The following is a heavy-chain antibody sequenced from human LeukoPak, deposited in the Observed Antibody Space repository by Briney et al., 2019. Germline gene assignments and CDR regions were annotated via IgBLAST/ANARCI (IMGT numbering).Heavy chain of an antibody. V-gene: IGHV4-39*07. CDR3: ARDGAVAGSAYFDY. J-gene: IGHJ4*02. CDR1: GGSISSSSYY. CDR2: MYSSGST. Sequence: SETLSLTCTVSGGSISSSSYYWGWIRQSPGKGLEWIGSMYSSGSTNSNPSLKSRVTISVDPSKNQISLKVSSVTAADTAVYYCARDGAVAGSAYFDYWGQGTLVTVSS. D-gene: IGHD6-19*01.